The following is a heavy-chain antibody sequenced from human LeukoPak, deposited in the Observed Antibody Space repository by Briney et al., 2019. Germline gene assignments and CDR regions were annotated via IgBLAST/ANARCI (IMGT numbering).Heavy chain of an antibody. CDR2: IWYDGSPK. CDR1: GFTFSNYA. V-gene: IGHV3-30*19. J-gene: IGHJ4*02. CDR3: ARASDLYFDY. Sequence: GGSLRLSCAASGFTFSNYAMHWVRQAPGKGLEWVAVIWYDGSPKYYADSVKGRFTISRDNSKNTLYLQMNSLRAEDTAVYYCARASDLYFDYWGQGTLVTVSS.